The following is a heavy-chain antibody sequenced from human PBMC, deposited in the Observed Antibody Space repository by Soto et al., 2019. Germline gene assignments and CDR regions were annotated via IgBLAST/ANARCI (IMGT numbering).Heavy chain of an antibody. CDR1: GYSFTSYW. D-gene: IGHD4-17*01. J-gene: IGHJ3*02. CDR3: ARPTRDYGGNSSAFDI. CDR2: IYPDDSDT. V-gene: IGHV5-51*01. Sequence: PGESLKISCKGSGYSFTSYWIGWVRQMPGKGLEWMGIIYPDDSDTRYSPSFQGQVTISADKSISTAYLQWSSLKASDTAMYYCARPTRDYGGNSSAFDIWGQGTMVTVSS.